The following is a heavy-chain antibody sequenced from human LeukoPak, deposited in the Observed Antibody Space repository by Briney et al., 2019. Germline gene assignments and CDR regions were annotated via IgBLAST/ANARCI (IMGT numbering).Heavy chain of an antibody. Sequence: GASVKVSCKASGYTVTDYYMHWVRQAPGQGLEWMGWINPNSGGTKYAQKFQGRVTMTRDTSISTAYMELSRLRSDDTAVYYCARDQAVGPQRPYFDYWGQGTLVTVSS. D-gene: IGHD6-19*01. V-gene: IGHV1-2*02. CDR3: ARDQAVGPQRPYFDY. J-gene: IGHJ4*02. CDR1: GYTVTDYY. CDR2: INPNSGGT.